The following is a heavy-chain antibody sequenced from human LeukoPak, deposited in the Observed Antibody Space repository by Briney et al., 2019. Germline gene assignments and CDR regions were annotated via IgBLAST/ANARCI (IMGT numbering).Heavy chain of an antibody. CDR3: ARDYNYDSSAHDDALDI. CDR1: GGTFSSHG. D-gene: IGHD3-22*01. V-gene: IGHV1-69*05. Sequence: GASVKVSCKTSGGTFSSHGISWVRQAPGQGLEWMGWIIPIFHTPNYAQNFQDRLTITTDESTNTVYMELSSLRSEDTAVYYCARDYNYDSSAHDDALDIWGQGTRVTVSS. J-gene: IGHJ3*02. CDR2: IIPIFHTP.